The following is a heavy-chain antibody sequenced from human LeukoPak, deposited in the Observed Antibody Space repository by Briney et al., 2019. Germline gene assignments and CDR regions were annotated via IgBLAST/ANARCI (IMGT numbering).Heavy chain of an antibody. D-gene: IGHD3-22*01. CDR1: VYTFTVYY. CDR3: ARGNYDNSGQGAFDI. V-gene: IGHV1-2*02. J-gene: IGHJ3*02. Sequence: ASVSVSCTASVYTFTVYYMHWVRQAPEQGLGWMVWINPNSGGTNYAQKFQGRVTMTRDTSISTAYMELSRLRSDDTAVYYCARGNYDNSGQGAFDIWGQGTMVTVSS. CDR2: INPNSGGT.